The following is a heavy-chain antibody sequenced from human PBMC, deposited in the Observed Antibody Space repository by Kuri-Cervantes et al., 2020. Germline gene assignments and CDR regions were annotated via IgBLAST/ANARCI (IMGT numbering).Heavy chain of an antibody. CDR3: ARVAPEYFSGGSCYSGWFDP. D-gene: IGHD2-15*01. Sequence: GESLKISCAASGFTFSSYAMHWVRQAPGKGLEWVVVISYDGSNKYYADSVKGRFTISRDNSKNTLYLQMNSLRAEYTAVYYCARVAPEYFSGGSCYSGWFDPWGQGTLVTVSS. J-gene: IGHJ5*02. V-gene: IGHV3-30-3*01. CDR1: GFTFSSYA. CDR2: ISYDGSNK.